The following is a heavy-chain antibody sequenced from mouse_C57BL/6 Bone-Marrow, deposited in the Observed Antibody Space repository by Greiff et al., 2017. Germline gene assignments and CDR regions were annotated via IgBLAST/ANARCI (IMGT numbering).Heavy chain of an antibody. J-gene: IGHJ1*03. D-gene: IGHD1-1*01. CDR1: GFSLTSYG. Sequence: QVQLKESGPGLVAPSQSLSITCTVSGFSLTSYGVSWVRQPPGKGLEWLGVIWGDGSTNYHSALISRLSISKDNSKSQVFLKLNSLQPDDTATYYCAKPQSPDYYSSSYWYFDVWGTGTTVTVSS. CDR3: AKPQSPDYYSSSYWYFDV. V-gene: IGHV2-3*01. CDR2: IWGDGST.